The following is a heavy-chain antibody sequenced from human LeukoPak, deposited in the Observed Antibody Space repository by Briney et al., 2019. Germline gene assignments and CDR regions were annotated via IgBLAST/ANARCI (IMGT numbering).Heavy chain of an antibody. CDR2: MYPGDSDT. V-gene: IGHV5-51*01. CDR3: ARDPTDEAFDY. J-gene: IGHJ4*02. Sequence: GESLKISCKTSGYSFRTYWIGWVRQMPGRGLEWMAIMYPGDSDTTYSPSFQGQVTIPVDKSISTAYLQWSSLGASDTATYYCARDPTDEAFDYWGQGTLVVVSS. CDR1: GYSFRTYW.